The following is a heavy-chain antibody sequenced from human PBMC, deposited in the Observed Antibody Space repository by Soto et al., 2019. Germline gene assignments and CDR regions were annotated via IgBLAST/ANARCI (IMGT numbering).Heavy chain of an antibody. V-gene: IGHV3-30*18. CDR2: TSYDGSNK. Sequence: QVQLVESGGGVVQPGRSLRLSCAASGFTFSSYGMHWVRQAPGKGLEWVAVTSYDGSNKYYADSVKGRFTISRDNSKNTLYLQMNSLRAEDTAVYYCAKVKGYYYYYGMDVWGQGTTVTVSS. CDR3: AKVKGYYYYYGMDV. J-gene: IGHJ6*02. CDR1: GFTFSSYG.